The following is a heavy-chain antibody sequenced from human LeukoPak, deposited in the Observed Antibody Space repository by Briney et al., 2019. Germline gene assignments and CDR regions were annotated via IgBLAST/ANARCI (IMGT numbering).Heavy chain of an antibody. CDR1: GDTFTTYG. V-gene: IGHV1-18*01. D-gene: IGHD2-15*01. CDR2: ISGYNGNT. J-gene: IGHJ4*02. Sequence: GASVKVSCKASGDTFTTYGITWVRQAPGQGLEWMGWISGYNGNTEYTQKFQGRVAMTRDTSTSTAYMELRSLRSDDTAVYYCARGLSCSGNTRYAAHFDSWGQGTLVTVSS. CDR3: ARGLSCSGNTRYAAHFDS.